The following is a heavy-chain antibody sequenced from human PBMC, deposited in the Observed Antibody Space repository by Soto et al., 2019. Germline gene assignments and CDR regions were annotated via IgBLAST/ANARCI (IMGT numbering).Heavy chain of an antibody. CDR3: ARQYYYDSSGSP. J-gene: IGHJ4*02. CDR2: IYYSGST. Sequence: PSETLSLTCTVSGGSISSSSYYWGWIRQPPGKGLEWIGSIYYSGSTYYNPSLKSRVTISVDTSKNQFSLKLSSVTAADTAVYYCARQYYYDSSGSPWGQGTLVTVSS. V-gene: IGHV4-39*01. D-gene: IGHD3-22*01. CDR1: GGSISSSSYY.